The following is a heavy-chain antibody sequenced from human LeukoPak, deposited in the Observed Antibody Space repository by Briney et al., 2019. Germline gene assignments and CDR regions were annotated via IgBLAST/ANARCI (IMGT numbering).Heavy chain of an antibody. CDR2: IIPIFGTA. CDR1: GYTFTSYG. D-gene: IGHD6-6*01. J-gene: IGHJ5*02. CDR3: ARGKAARPNWFDP. Sequence: SVKVSCKAFGYTFTSYGISWVRQAPGQGLEWMGGIIPIFGTANYAQKFQGRVTITADESTSTAYMELSSLRSEDTAVYYCARGKAARPNWFDPWGQGTLVTVSS. V-gene: IGHV1-69*13.